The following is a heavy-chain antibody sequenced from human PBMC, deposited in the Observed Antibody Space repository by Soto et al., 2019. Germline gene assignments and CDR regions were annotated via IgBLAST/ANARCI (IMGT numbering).Heavy chain of an antibody. CDR3: ARDIGQGGSSSSLDY. Sequence: ASVKVSCKASGYTFTSYYMHWVRQAPGQGLEWMGIINPSGGSTSYAQKFQGRVTMTRDTSTSTVYMELSSLRSEDTAVYYCARDIGQGGSSSSLDYWGQGTLVTVSS. V-gene: IGHV1-46*01. CDR1: GYTFTSYY. J-gene: IGHJ4*02. CDR2: INPSGGST. D-gene: IGHD6-6*01.